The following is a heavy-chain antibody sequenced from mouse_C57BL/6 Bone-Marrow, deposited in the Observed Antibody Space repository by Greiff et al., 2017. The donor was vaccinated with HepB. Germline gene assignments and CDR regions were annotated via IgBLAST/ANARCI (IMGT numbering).Heavy chain of an antibody. J-gene: IGHJ3*01. CDR3: ARLGRRFAY. CDR2: IYPRSGNT. Sequence: QVQLQQSGAELARPGASVKLSCKASGYTFTSYGISWVKQRTGQGLEWIGEIYPRSGNTYYNEKFKGKATLTADKSSSTAYMELRSLTSADSAVYCCARLGRRFAYWGQGTLVTVSA. CDR1: GYTFTSYG. D-gene: IGHD4-1*01. V-gene: IGHV1-81*01.